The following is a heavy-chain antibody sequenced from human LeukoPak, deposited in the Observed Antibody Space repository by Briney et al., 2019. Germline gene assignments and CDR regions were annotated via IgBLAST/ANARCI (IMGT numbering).Heavy chain of an antibody. V-gene: IGHV3-15*01. Sequence: GGSLRLSCAASGFTFSNAWMSWVRQAPGKGLEWVGRIKSKTDGGTTDYAAPVKGRFTISRDDSKNTLYLQMNSLKTEDTAVYYCTTEAGGCGSGSYSYYFDYWGQGTLVTVSS. CDR1: GFTFSNAW. CDR3: TTEAGGCGSGSYSYYFDY. D-gene: IGHD3-10*01. CDR2: IKSKTDGGTT. J-gene: IGHJ4*02.